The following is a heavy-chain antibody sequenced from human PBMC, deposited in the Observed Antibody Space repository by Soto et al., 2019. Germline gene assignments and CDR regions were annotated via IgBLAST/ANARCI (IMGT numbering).Heavy chain of an antibody. CDR1: GFTFSSYW. J-gene: IGHJ4*02. CDR2: IKQDGSEK. D-gene: IGHD1-7*01. CDR3: ARDGITGTPHFDY. Sequence: EVQLVESGGGLVQPGGSLRLSCAASGFTFSSYWMSWVRQAPGKGLEWVANIKQDGSEKYYVDSVKGRFTISRDNAKNSLYLQMNSLRAEDTAVYYCARDGITGTPHFDYWGQGTLVTVSS. V-gene: IGHV3-7*01.